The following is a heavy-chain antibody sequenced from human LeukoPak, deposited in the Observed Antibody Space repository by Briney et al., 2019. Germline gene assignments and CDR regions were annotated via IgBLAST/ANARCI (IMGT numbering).Heavy chain of an antibody. CDR3: ARRGYGAAMVKDYYYYMDV. D-gene: IGHD5-18*01. J-gene: IGHJ6*03. CDR1: GGSISSYY. Sequence: SETLSLTCTVSGGSISSYYWSWIRQPPGKGLEWIGYIYYSGSTNYNPSLKSRVTISVDTSKNHFSLKLSSVTAADTAVYYCARRGYGAAMVKDYYYYMDVWGKGTTVTVSS. CDR2: IYYSGST. V-gene: IGHV4-59*08.